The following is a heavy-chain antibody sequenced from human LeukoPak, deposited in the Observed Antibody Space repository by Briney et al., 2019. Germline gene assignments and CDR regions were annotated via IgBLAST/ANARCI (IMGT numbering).Heavy chain of an antibody. D-gene: IGHD3-10*01. J-gene: IGHJ5*02. CDR1: GFTFSDYY. CDR3: ARDRYGSGSYYRSNWFDP. Sequence: GGSLRLSCAASGFTFSDYYMSWIRQAPEKGLEWVANIKQDGSEKYYVDSVKGRFTISRDNAKNSLYLQMNSLRAEDTAVYYCARDRYGSGSYYRSNWFDPWGQGTLVTVSS. CDR2: IKQDGSEK. V-gene: IGHV3-7*01.